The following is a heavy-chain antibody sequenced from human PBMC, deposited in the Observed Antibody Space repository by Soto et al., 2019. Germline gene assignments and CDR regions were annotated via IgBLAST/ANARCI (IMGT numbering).Heavy chain of an antibody. Sequence: GASVKVSCKASGYTFTSYGISWVRQAPGQGLEWMGWISAYNGNTNYAQKLQGRVTMTTDTSTSTAYMELRSLRSDDTAVYYCATRLDCTNGVCSDYWGQGTLVTVSS. J-gene: IGHJ4*02. CDR3: ATRLDCTNGVCSDY. V-gene: IGHV1-18*04. CDR1: GYTFTSYG. CDR2: ISAYNGNT. D-gene: IGHD2-8*01.